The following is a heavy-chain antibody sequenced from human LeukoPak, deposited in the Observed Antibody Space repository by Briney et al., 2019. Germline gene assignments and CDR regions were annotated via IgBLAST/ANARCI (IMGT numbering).Heavy chain of an antibody. CDR2: FDPEDVET. V-gene: IGHV1-24*01. CDR1: GYTLTELA. J-gene: IGHJ4*02. CDR3: ATYSGYAAY. D-gene: IGHD5-12*01. Sequence: ASVKVSCKVSGYTLTELAIHWVRQAPGKGLGWMGGFDPEDVETIYAQKFQGRVTMTEDTYTDTAYMELSSLRSEDTAVYYCATYSGYAAYWGQGTLVSVSS.